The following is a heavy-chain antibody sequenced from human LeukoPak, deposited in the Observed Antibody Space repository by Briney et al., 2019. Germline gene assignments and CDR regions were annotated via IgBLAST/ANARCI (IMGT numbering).Heavy chain of an antibody. CDR3: ANAPPDSWNRKYYYGMDV. Sequence: AGGSLRLSCAASGFTFSSYAMSWVRQAPGKGLEWVSAISGSGGSTYYADSVKGRFTISRDNSKNTLYLQMNSLRAEDTAVYYCANAPPDSWNRKYYYGMDVWGQGTTVTVSS. D-gene: IGHD1-1*01. V-gene: IGHV3-23*01. J-gene: IGHJ6*02. CDR1: GFTFSSYA. CDR2: ISGSGGST.